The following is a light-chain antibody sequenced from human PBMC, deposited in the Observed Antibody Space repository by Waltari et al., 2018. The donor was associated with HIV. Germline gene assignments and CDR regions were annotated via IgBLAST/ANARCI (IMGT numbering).Light chain of an antibody. CDR2: RNN. J-gene: IGLJ3*02. V-gene: IGLV1-47*01. CDR3: AAWDDSLSGGV. CDR1: SSNIGTNY. Sequence: QSVLTQPPSASGTPGQRVTISCSGSSSNIGTNYVYWYHQLPGTAPKILIYRNNQRPSGGPDRFSGSKAGTSASLAISGLRSEDEADYYCAAWDDSLSGGVFGGGTKLTVL.